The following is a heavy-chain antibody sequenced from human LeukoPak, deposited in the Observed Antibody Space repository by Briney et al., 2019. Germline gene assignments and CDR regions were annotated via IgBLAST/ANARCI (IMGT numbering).Heavy chain of an antibody. J-gene: IGHJ3*02. CDR2: IRYDASNK. Sequence: GGSLRLSCAASGFIFSSNGMHWVRQAPGKGLEWVAFIRYDASNKYYAESVKGRFTISRDNAKNTLYLQMNSLRPEDTAVYYCARDRGSGWYGGAFDIWGQGTMVTVSS. D-gene: IGHD6-19*01. CDR1: GFIFSSNG. V-gene: IGHV3-30*02. CDR3: ARDRGSGWYGGAFDI.